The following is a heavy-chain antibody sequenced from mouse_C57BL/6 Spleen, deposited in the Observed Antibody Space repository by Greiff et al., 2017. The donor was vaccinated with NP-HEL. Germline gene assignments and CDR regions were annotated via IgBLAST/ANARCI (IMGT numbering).Heavy chain of an antibody. Sequence: QVQLKQPGAELVMPGASVKLSCKASGYTFTSYWMHWVKQRPGQGLEWIGEIDPSDSYTNYNQKFKGKSTLTVDKSSSTAYMQLSSLTSEDSAVYYCAREITTVARYFDVWGTGTTVTVSS. J-gene: IGHJ1*03. CDR2: IDPSDSYT. CDR1: GYTFTSYW. CDR3: AREITTVARYFDV. V-gene: IGHV1-69*01. D-gene: IGHD1-1*01.